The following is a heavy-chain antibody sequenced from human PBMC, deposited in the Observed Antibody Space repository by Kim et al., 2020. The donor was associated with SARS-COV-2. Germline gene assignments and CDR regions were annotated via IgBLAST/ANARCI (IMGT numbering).Heavy chain of an antibody. V-gene: IGHV3-73*01. CDR1: GFTFSDSP. Sequence: GGSLRLSCAASGFTFSDSPMHWVRQPSGKGLEWVGRIRSKANSYATAYAASVRGRFIISRDDSKNTAYLQMNSLKTEDTAVYYCTRIPGTPFAFWDAFD. CDR2: IRSKANSYAT. D-gene: IGHD1-1*01. J-gene: IGHJ3*02. CDR3: TRIPGTPFAFWDAFD.